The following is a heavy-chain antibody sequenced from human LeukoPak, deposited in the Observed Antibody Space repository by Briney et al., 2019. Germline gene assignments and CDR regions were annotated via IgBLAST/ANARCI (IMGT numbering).Heavy chain of an antibody. D-gene: IGHD3-22*01. J-gene: IGHJ4*02. CDR3: ARVGRYYDSSGTGYYFDY. Sequence: PGGSLRLSCAASGFTVSSNYMSWVRQAPRKGLEWVSVIYSGGSTYYADSVKGRFTISRDNSKNTLYLQMNSLRAEDTAVYYCARVGRYYDSSGTGYYFDYWGQGTLVTVSS. CDR2: IYSGGST. V-gene: IGHV3-66*01. CDR1: GFTVSSNY.